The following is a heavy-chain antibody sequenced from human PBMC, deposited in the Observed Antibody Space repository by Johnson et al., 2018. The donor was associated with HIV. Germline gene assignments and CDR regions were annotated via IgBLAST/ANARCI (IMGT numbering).Heavy chain of an antibody. D-gene: IGHD6-19*01. CDR1: GFIFSSYA. Sequence: QVQLVESGGGVVQTGRSLRLSCAASGFIFSSYAMHWVRQAPGEGLEWVAVISYDGNKTYYADSVRGLTISRDNSMNTLYLQMNSLRAEDTAVYYCATFGYTSGWIVTDDAFDVWGHGTLVTVSS. J-gene: IGHJ3*01. CDR2: ISYDGNKT. V-gene: IGHV3-30*04. CDR3: ATFGYTSGWIVTDDAFDV.